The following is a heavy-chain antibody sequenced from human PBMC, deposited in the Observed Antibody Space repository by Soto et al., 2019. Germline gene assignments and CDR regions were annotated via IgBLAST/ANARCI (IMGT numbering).Heavy chain of an antibody. D-gene: IGHD6-19*01. Sequence: EVQLLESGGGLVQPGGSLRLSCAASGFTFSSYAMSWVRQAPGKGLEWVSAISGSGGSTYYADSVKGRFTISRDKSKNTLYLQMHSLRAEDTAVYYCARRSSGWYFDYWGQGTLVTVSS. CDR2: ISGSGGST. J-gene: IGHJ4*02. V-gene: IGHV3-23*01. CDR1: GFTFSSYA. CDR3: ARRSSGWYFDY.